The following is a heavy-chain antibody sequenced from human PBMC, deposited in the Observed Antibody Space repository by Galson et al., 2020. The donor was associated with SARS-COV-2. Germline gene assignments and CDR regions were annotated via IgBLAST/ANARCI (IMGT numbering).Heavy chain of an antibody. J-gene: IGHJ6*02. CDR3: ARQLVYYGMVV. D-gene: IGHD1-26*01. V-gene: IGHV3-33*01. Sequence: GESLKISCAASGFTFSSYGMHWVRQAPGKGLEWVAVIWYDGSNKYYADSVKGRFTISRDNSKNTLYLQMNSLRAVDTAVYYCARQLVYYGMVVGGQGITVTVSS. CDR1: GFTFSSYG. CDR2: IWYDGSNK.